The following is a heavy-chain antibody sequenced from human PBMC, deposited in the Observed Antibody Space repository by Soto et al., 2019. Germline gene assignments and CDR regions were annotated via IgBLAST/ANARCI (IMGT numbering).Heavy chain of an antibody. V-gene: IGHV1-2*02. J-gene: IGHJ4*02. CDR2: INPNSGGT. CDR1: GYTFTGYY. CDR3: ARALLRVPST. D-gene: IGHD5-12*01. Sequence: ASVKVSCTASGYTFTGYYMHWARQAPGQGLEWMGWINPNSGGTNYAQKFQGRVTMTRDTSISTAYMELSRLRSDDTAVYYCARALLRVPSTWGQGTLVTVSS.